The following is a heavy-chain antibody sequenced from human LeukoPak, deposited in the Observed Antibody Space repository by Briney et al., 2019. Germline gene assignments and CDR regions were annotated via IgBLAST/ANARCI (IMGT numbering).Heavy chain of an antibody. V-gene: IGHV4-34*01. D-gene: IGHD4-23*01. Sequence: SETLSLTCGVYGGSFSGYYWSWIRQPPGKGLEWIGEINHSGSTNYNPSLKSRVTISVDTSKNQFSLKLSSVTAADTAVYYCARSNSGKIPPRYWGQGTLVTVSS. CDR2: INHSGST. CDR1: GGSFSGYY. CDR3: ARSNSGKIPPRY. J-gene: IGHJ4*02.